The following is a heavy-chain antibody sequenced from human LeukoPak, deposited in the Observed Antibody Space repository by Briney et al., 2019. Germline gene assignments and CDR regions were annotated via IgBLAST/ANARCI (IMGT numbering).Heavy chain of an antibody. Sequence: ASVKVSCKASGYTFTGYYMHWVRQAPGQGLEWMGRINPNSGGTSYAQKLQGRVTMTRDTSISTAYMDLSRLRSADTAVYYCARDSSGWYSWGQGTLVTVSS. D-gene: IGHD6-19*01. V-gene: IGHV1-2*06. CDR3: ARDSSGWYS. CDR1: GYTFTGYY. CDR2: INPNSGGT. J-gene: IGHJ5*02.